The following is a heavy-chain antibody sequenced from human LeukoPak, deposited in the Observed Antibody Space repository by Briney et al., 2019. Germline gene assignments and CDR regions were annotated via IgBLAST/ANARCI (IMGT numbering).Heavy chain of an antibody. J-gene: IGHJ4*02. CDR2: ISGSGGST. CDR1: GFTFSNYA. V-gene: IGHV3-23*01. Sequence: GGSLRLSCEASGFTFSNYAMSWVRQAPGKGLEWVSGISGSGGSTNYADFVKGRFTISRDNSKNTLYLLMNSLRADDTAVYYCAKGTAAAGIFDYWGQGTLVTVSS. CDR3: AKGTAAAGIFDY. D-gene: IGHD6-13*01.